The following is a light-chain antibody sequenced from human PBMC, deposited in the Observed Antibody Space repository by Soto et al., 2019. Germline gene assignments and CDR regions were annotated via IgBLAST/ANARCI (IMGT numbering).Light chain of an antibody. J-gene: IGKJ1*01. CDR2: GSS. V-gene: IGKV3-20*01. Sequence: EVVLTQSPGTLSLSPGERATLSCRASQSVSATYIAWYQQKSGQAPRLLLYGSSSRATGVADRFSGSGSGTEFTLTIDRLEPEDFATYYCQQYGSSPRAFGQGTKVEVK. CDR1: QSVSATY. CDR3: QQYGSSPRA.